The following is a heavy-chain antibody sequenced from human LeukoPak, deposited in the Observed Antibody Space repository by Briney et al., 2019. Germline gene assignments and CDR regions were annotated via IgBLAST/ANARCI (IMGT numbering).Heavy chain of an antibody. V-gene: IGHV3-23*01. CDR3: AKHSVSYGDSGPDS. D-gene: IGHD2-21*02. CDR1: GFTFSKYA. CDR2: ISDSGGRT. Sequence: PGGSLRLSCAASGFTFSKYAMSWVRQAPGKGLEWVSGISDSGGRTYYADSVKGRFTISRDNSKNTLYLQMNSLRAEDTAVYYCAKHSVSYGDSGPDSWGQGTLVTVSS. J-gene: IGHJ4*02.